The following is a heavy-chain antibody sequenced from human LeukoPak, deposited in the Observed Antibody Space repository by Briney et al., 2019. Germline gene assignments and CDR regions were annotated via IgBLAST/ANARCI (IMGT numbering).Heavy chain of an antibody. CDR3: ARDKGYCSSTSCLVLDY. D-gene: IGHD2-2*01. V-gene: IGHV1-2*02. Sequence: ASVKXXXXXXXXXXTGXYMXWXRQAPGQGLEWMGWINPNSGGTNYAQKFQGRVTMTRDTSISTAYMELSRLRSDDTAVYYCARDKGYCSSTSCLVLDYWGQGTLVTVSS. CDR1: XXXXTGXY. CDR2: INPNSGGT. J-gene: IGHJ4*02.